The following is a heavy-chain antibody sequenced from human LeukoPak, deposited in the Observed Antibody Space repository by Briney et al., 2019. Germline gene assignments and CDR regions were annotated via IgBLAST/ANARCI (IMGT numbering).Heavy chain of an antibody. CDR2: ISYTGST. CDR3: ARDDYRGVTNFDP. Sequence: SETLSLTCTVSGGSISPYFWSWIRQPPGKGLEWIGYISYTGSTNYNPSLKSRVTISVDTSKNQFSLQLTSVTAADAAVYYCARDDYRGVTNFDPWGQGTLVTVSS. V-gene: IGHV4-59*01. CDR1: GGSISPYF. D-gene: IGHD3-10*01. J-gene: IGHJ5*02.